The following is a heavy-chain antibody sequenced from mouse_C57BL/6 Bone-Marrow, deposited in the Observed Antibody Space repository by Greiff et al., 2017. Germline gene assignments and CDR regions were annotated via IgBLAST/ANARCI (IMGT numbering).Heavy chain of an antibody. D-gene: IGHD1-1*01. Sequence: QVQLQQSGPGLVAPSQSLSITCTVSGFSLTSYAISWVRQPPGKGLEWLGVIWTGGGTNYNSARKSRLSISKDNSKSQVFLKMNRLQTDDTARYYRARGGTVVATGYFDYWGQGTTLTVSS. V-gene: IGHV2-9-1*01. CDR2: IWTGGGT. J-gene: IGHJ2*01. CDR3: ARGGTVVATGYFDY. CDR1: GFSLTSYA.